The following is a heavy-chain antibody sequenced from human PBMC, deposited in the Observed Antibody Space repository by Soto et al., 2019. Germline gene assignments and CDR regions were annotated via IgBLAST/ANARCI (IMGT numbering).Heavy chain of an antibody. CDR1: GGTFSSYA. D-gene: IGHD3-3*01. V-gene: IGHV1-69*13. CDR2: IIPIFGTA. CDR3: AREGKGYYDFWSGYGAYYYYYGMDV. Sequence: SVKVSCKASGGTFSSYAISWVRQAPGQGLEWMGGIIPIFGTANYAQKFQGSVTITADESTSTAYMELSSLRSEDTAVYYCAREGKGYYDFWSGYGAYYYYYGMDVWGQGTTVTVSS. J-gene: IGHJ6*02.